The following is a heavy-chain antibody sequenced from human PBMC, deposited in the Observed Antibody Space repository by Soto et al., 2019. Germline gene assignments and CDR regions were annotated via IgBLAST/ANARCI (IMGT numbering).Heavy chain of an antibody. D-gene: IGHD6-19*01. CDR3: AREEAVAGTSGH. Sequence: ASVKVSCKASGGTFSSYAISWVRQAPGQGLEWMGGIIPNFGTANYAQKFQGRVTMTADTSTSTAYMELRSLRSDDTAVYYCAREEAVAGTSGHWGQGTLVTFSS. V-gene: IGHV1-69*06. CDR1: GGTFSSYA. J-gene: IGHJ4*02. CDR2: IIPNFGTA.